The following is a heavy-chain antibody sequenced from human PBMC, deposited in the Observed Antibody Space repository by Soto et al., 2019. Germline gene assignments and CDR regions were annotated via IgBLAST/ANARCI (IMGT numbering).Heavy chain of an antibody. CDR3: ATRAEYYDFWSGYYGA. D-gene: IGHD3-3*01. CDR1: GYSFSTSW. V-gene: IGHV5-51*01. Sequence: GESLKISCKGSGYSFSTSWIGWVRQMSGKGLEWMGTIYPSDSDTRYSPSFQGQVIISADKSTSTAYLQWRSLKASDTARYYCATRAEYYDFWSGYYGAWGQGTLVTVSS. J-gene: IGHJ5*02. CDR2: IYPSDSDT.